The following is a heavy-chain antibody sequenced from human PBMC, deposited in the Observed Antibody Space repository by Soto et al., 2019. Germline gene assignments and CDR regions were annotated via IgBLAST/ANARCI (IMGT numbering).Heavy chain of an antibody. Sequence: SVKVSCKASGFNFISSSVQWVRQARGQRLEWIGWIVVGSGNTEYAQKFQGRVTITRDMSTSTAYMELRSLSSEDTALYYCGAEYSGKYFNALDSWGQGTLVTVSS. CDR3: GAEYSGKYFNALDS. CDR1: GFNFISSS. CDR2: IVVGSGNT. V-gene: IGHV1-58*01. D-gene: IGHD1-26*01. J-gene: IGHJ4*02.